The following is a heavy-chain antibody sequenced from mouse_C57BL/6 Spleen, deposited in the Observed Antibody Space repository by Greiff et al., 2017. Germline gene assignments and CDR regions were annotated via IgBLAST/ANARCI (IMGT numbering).Heavy chain of an antibody. J-gene: IGHJ4*01. D-gene: IGHD2-4*01. V-gene: IGHV5-4*01. CDR3: ARGDYPYAMDY. Sequence: EVQRVESGGGLVKPGGSLKLSCAASGFTFSSYAMSWVRQTPEKRLEWVATISEGGSYTYYPDNVKGRFTISRDNAKNNLYLQMSHLKSEDTAMYYCARGDYPYAMDYWGQGTSVTVSS. CDR2: ISEGGSYT. CDR1: GFTFSSYA.